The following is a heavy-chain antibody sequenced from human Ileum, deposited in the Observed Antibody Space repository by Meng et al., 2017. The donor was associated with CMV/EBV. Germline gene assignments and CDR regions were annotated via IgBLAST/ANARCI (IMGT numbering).Heavy chain of an antibody. CDR1: GFTFSNYV. CDR2: VRSDGSDK. V-gene: IGHV3-30*02. Sequence: GESLKISCATSGFTFSNYVMHWVRQAPDRGLEWVAYVRSDGSDKSYADSVKGRFTISRDNSKSTLYLQMNSLRADDTAVYYCARDMDSPYFDYWGQGALVTVSS. J-gene: IGHJ4*02. D-gene: IGHD2-2*03. CDR3: ARDMDSPYFDY.